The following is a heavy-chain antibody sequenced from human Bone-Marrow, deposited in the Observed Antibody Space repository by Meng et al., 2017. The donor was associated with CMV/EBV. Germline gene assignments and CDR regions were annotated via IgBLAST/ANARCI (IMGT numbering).Heavy chain of an antibody. CDR2: VSSSSTI. CDR1: GFTFSDYY. J-gene: IGHJ6*02. Sequence: GESLKISCAASGFTFSDYYMSWIRQTPGKGLEWVSYVSSSSTIYYADSVKGRFTISRDNAKNSLHLQMNSLRTEDTALYYCARHRVYYGLDVWGQGTTVTVSS. CDR3: ARHRVYYGLDV. V-gene: IGHV3-69-1*01. D-gene: IGHD2-2*01.